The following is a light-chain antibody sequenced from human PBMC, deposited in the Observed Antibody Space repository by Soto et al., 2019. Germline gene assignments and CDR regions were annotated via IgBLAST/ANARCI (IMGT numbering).Light chain of an antibody. CDR3: SAWDVSLNGRV. J-gene: IGLJ3*02. CDR2: ANN. V-gene: IGLV1-44*01. Sequence: VLTQPPSASGTPGQRVTISCSGSDSNIGSRPVNWYQQLPGTAPKLLIQANNQRPSGVPDRFSGSKSGTSASLAISGLQSEDEADYYCSAWDVSLNGRVFGGGTKLTVL. CDR1: DSNIGSRP.